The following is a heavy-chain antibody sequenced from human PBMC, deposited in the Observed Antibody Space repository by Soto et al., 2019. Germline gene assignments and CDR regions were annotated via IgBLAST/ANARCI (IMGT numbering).Heavy chain of an antibody. CDR3: ARHPTFSGWEYDFDY. Sequence: QLQLQESGPGLVKPSETLSLTCTVSGDSVSSSNYYWGWIRQPPGKGLEWIGSVYYSGSTYYNPSLKSRVTMSVDTSKNQFSLKLSSVTAADAAVYYCARHPTFSGWEYDFDYWGQGTPVTVSS. V-gene: IGHV4-39*01. D-gene: IGHD6-19*01. CDR2: VYYSGST. CDR1: GDSVSSSNYY. J-gene: IGHJ4*02.